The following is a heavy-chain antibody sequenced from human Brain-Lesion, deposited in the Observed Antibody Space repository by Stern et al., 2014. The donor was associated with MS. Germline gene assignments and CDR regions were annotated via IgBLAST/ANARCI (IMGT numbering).Heavy chain of an antibody. CDR1: GGSISSGGFY. Sequence: QVQLQESGPGLVKPSQTLSLSCTVSGGSISSGGFYWSWIRQPAGKGLEWIGRIFNSGSTSSNPSLRSRVTITIDTSKNQSSLRLNPMTAADTAVYYCARGRVVPGFQYYATDVWGQGTTVIVSS. D-gene: IGHD2-2*01. V-gene: IGHV4-61*02. J-gene: IGHJ6*02. CDR2: IFNSGST. CDR3: ARGRVVPGFQYYATDV.